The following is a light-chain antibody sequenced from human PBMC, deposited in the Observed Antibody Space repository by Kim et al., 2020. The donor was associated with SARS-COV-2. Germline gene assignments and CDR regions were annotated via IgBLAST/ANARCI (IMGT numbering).Light chain of an antibody. CDR3: SSYTSSSTSLYF. CDR2: EVS. V-gene: IGLV2-18*02. CDR1: SSDVGSYNR. Sequence: QSALTQPPSVSGSPGQSVTISCTGTSSDVGSYNRVSWYQQPPGIAPKLMIYEVSNRPSGVPDRFSGSKSGNTASLTISGLQAEDEADYYCSSYTSSSTSLYFFGTGTKVTVL. J-gene: IGLJ1*01.